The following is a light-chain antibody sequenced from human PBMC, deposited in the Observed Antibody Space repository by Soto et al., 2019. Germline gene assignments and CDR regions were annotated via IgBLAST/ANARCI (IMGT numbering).Light chain of an antibody. CDR3: CSYGGSSTFV. J-gene: IGLJ1*01. CDR1: SSDVGSYNL. CDR2: EIS. V-gene: IGLV2-23*02. Sequence: QSALTQPASVSGSPGQSITISCTGTSSDVGSYNLVSWYQQHPGKAPKLMLYEISKRPSGVSDRFSGSKSGNTASLTISGLQAEDEADYYCCSYGGSSTFVLGTGTKLTVL.